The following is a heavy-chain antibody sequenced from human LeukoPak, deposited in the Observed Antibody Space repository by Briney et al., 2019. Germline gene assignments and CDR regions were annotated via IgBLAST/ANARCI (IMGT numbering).Heavy chain of an antibody. J-gene: IGHJ6*03. CDR2: IFYTGST. Sequence: SETLSLTCTVSGGSISSYYWSWIRQPPGKGLEWIGYIFYTGSTNYNPSLESRVTISVDTSKNQFSLKLSSVTAADTAVYYCARGYDFWSGYLYRYYYMDVWGKGTTVTVSS. CDR3: ARGYDFWSGYLYRYYYMDV. V-gene: IGHV4-59*12. CDR1: GGSISSYY. D-gene: IGHD3-3*01.